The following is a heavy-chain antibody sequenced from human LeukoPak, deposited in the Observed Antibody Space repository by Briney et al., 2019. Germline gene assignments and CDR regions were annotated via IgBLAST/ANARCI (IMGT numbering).Heavy chain of an antibody. CDR2: IYSGGST. D-gene: IGHD6-19*01. J-gene: IGHJ4*02. CDR1: GFTVSSNY. V-gene: IGHV3-66*01. Sequence: GGSLRLSCAASGFTVSSNYMSWVRQAPGKGLEWVSVIYSGGSTYYADSVKGRFTISRDNAKNSLYLQMNSLRAEDTAVYYCARGGWYGPPFDYWGQGTLVTVSS. CDR3: ARGGWYGPPFDY.